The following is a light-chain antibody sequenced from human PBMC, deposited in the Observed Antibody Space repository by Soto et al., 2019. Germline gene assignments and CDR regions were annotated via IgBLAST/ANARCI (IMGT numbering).Light chain of an antibody. CDR2: KAS. CDR3: QQYDRFSWT. CDR1: QSISTW. Sequence: DIQMTQSPSTLSASVGDRVTITCRARQSISTWLAWYQQRPGKAPKLLIYKASTLESGVPSRFSGSGSGAKFTLTITSLQPDDFATYYCQQYDRFSWTFGQGTKVDIK. J-gene: IGKJ1*01. V-gene: IGKV1-5*03.